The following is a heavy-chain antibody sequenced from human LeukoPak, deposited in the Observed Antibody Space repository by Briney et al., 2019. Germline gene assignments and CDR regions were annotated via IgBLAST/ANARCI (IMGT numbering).Heavy chain of an antibody. CDR1: GYTFTSYD. Sequence: ASVKVSCKASGYTFTSYDINWVRQAPGQGLEWMGWISAYNGNTNYAQKLQGRVTMTTDTSTSTAYMELRSLRSDDTAVYYCAREKGSSWYYPPNWFDPWGQGTLVTVSS. J-gene: IGHJ5*02. CDR3: AREKGSSWYYPPNWFDP. D-gene: IGHD6-13*01. V-gene: IGHV1-18*01. CDR2: ISAYNGNT.